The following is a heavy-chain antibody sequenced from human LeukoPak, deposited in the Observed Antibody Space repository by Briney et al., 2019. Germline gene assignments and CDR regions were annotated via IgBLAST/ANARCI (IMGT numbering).Heavy chain of an antibody. V-gene: IGHV3-23*01. CDR1: GFTFSSYA. J-gene: IGHJ1*01. CDR3: AKDLTTTETTVTAEYFQH. CDR2: ISGSGGST. Sequence: GGSLRLSCAASGFTFSSYAMSWVRQAPGEGLEWVSAISGSGGSTYYADSVKGRFTISRDNSKNTLYLQMNSLRAEDTAVYYCAKDLTTTETTVTAEYFQHWGQGTLVTVS. D-gene: IGHD4-17*01.